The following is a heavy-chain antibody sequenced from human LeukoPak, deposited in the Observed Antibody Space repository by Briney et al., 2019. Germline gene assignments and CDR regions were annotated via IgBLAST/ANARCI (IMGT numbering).Heavy chain of an antibody. D-gene: IGHD6-19*01. J-gene: IGHJ4*02. CDR1: GFTFSSYA. CDR2: ISGSGGST. V-gene: IGHV3-23*01. CDR3: AKDLIGSGWYYFDY. Sequence: PGGSLRPSCAASGFTFSSYAMSWVRQAPGKGLEWVSAISGSGGSTYYADSVKGRFTISRDNSKNTLYLQMNSLRAEDTAVYYCAKDLIGSGWYYFDYWGQGTLVTVSS.